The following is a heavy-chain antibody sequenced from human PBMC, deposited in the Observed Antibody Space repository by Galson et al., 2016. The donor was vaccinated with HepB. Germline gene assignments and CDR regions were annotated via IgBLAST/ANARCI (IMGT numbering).Heavy chain of an antibody. J-gene: IGHJ5*02. D-gene: IGHD2-15*01. V-gene: IGHV3-21*06. CDR3: VRDGCSGSSCYTWNWFDP. Sequence: SLRLSCAASGFTFSGHSMNWVRQAPGKGVEWVASITGASNYIYYADSVKRRFTISRDNAKNSLFLEMNSLRAEDTAVYYCVRDGCSGSSCYTWNWFDPWGQGTLVTVSS. CDR2: ITGASNYI. CDR1: GFTFSGHS.